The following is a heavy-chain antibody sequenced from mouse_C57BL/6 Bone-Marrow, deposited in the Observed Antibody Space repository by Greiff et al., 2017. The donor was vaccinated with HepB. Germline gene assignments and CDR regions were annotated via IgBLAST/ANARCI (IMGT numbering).Heavy chain of an antibody. D-gene: IGHD2-4*01. CDR1: GFTFSDYY. J-gene: IGHJ4*01. CDR3: ARRYDYDGFYAMDY. Sequence: EVKLVESGGGLVQPGGSLKLSCAASGFTFSDYYMYWVRQTPEKRLEWVAYISNGGGSTYYPDTVKGRFTISRDNAKNTLYLQMSRLKSEDTAMYYCARRYDYDGFYAMDYWGQGTSVTVSS. CDR2: ISNGGGST. V-gene: IGHV5-12*01.